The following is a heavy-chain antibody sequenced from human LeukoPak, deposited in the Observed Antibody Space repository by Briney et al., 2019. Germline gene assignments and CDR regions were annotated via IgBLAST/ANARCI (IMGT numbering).Heavy chain of an antibody. Sequence: SETLSLTCAVYGGSFSGYYWSWIRQPPGKGLEWLGEINHSGSTNYNPSLKSRVTISVDTSKNQFSLKLSSVTAADTAVYYCARGFWSGYRYYYYYYMDVWGKGTTVTVSS. J-gene: IGHJ6*03. V-gene: IGHV4-34*01. D-gene: IGHD3-3*01. CDR2: INHSGST. CDR1: GGSFSGYY. CDR3: ARGFWSGYRYYYYYYMDV.